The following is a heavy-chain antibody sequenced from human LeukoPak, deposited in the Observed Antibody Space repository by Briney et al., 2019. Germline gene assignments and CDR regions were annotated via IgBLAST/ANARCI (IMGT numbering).Heavy chain of an antibody. Sequence: PGGSLRLSCAASGFTFSSYAMSWVRQAPGKGLEWVSAISGSGGSTYYADSVKGRFTISRDNSKNTLYLQMNSLRAEDTAVYYCAKEPDYYYDSSAWYFDLWGRGTLATVSS. CDR1: GFTFSSYA. D-gene: IGHD3-22*01. J-gene: IGHJ2*01. CDR3: AKEPDYYYDSSAWYFDL. V-gene: IGHV3-23*01. CDR2: ISGSGGST.